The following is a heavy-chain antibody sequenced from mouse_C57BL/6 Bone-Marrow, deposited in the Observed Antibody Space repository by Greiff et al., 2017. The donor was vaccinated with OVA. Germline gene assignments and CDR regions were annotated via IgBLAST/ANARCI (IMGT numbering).Heavy chain of an antibody. D-gene: IGHD2-4*01. CDR2: IDPSDSYT. J-gene: IGHJ2*01. CDR3: ARLGYDYEGGY. V-gene: IGHV1-59*01. Sequence: QVQLQQPGAELVRPGTSVKLSCKASGYTFTSYWMHWVKQRPGQGLEWIGVIDPSDSYTNYNQKFKGKATLTVDTSSSTAYMQLSSLTSEDSAVYYCARLGYDYEGGYWGQGTTLTVSS. CDR1: GYTFTSYW.